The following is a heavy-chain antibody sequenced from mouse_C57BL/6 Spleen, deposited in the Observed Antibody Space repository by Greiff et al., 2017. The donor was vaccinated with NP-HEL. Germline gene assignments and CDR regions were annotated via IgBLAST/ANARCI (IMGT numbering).Heavy chain of an antibody. CDR2: ISDGGSYT. D-gene: IGHD1-1*01. CDR1: GFTFSSYA. V-gene: IGHV5-4*01. CDR3: ARDALYGSSPGYFDV. Sequence: DVHLVESGGGLVKPGGSLKLSCAASGFTFSSYAMSWVRQTPEKRLEWVATISDGGSYTYYPDNVKGRFTISRDNAKNNLYLQMSHLKSEDTAMYYCARDALYGSSPGYFDVWGTGTTVTVSS. J-gene: IGHJ1*03.